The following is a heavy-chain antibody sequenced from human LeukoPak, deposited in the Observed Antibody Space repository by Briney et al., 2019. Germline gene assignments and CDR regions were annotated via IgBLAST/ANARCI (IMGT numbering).Heavy chain of an antibody. Sequence: PGGSLRLSCVVSGFPFSSYAMSWVRQAPGKGLEWVSGISGSGDDTYYAASVKGRFIVFRDTSKNTLYLQMNSLRAEDTAVYYCAKDPLNTLMVSPTFDYWGQGTLVTVSS. V-gene: IGHV3-23*01. D-gene: IGHD5-18*01. J-gene: IGHJ4*02. CDR3: AKDPLNTLMVSPTFDY. CDR1: GFPFSSYA. CDR2: ISGSGDDT.